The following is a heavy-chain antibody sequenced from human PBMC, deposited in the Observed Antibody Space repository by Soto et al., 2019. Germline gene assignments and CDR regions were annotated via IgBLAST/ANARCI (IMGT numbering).Heavy chain of an antibody. CDR1: GGSSISSSYY. CDR3: ARSMTTVVTLDY. Sequence: PLETLPHTCTVSGGSSISSSYYWGWIRQPPGKGLEWIGSIYYSGSTYYNPSLKSRVTISVDTSKNQFSLKLSSVTAADTAVYYCARSMTTVVTLDYWGQGTLVTVSS. V-gene: IGHV4-39*01. J-gene: IGHJ4*02. D-gene: IGHD4-17*01. CDR2: IYYSGST.